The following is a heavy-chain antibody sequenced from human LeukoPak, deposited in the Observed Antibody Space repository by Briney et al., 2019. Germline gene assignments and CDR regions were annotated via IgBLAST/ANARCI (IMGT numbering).Heavy chain of an antibody. CDR3: AATYYDSSGPFDY. J-gene: IGHJ4*02. CDR2: IYYSGST. D-gene: IGHD3-22*01. CDR1: GGSISSYY. Sequence: PSETLSLTCTVSGGSISSYYWSWIRQPPGKGLEWIGYIYYSGSTNYNPSLKSRVTISVDTSKNQFSLKLSSVTAADTAVYYCAATYYDSSGPFDYWGQGTLFTVSS. V-gene: IGHV4-59*08.